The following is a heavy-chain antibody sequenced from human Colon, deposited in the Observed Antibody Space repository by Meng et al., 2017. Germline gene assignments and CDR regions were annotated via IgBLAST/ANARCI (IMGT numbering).Heavy chain of an antibody. CDR1: GFTFSGSA. D-gene: IGHD2-8*01. CDR2: ISGSGSAT. J-gene: IGHJ4*02. Sequence: GESLKISCAASGFTFSGSAMTWVRQAPGKGLEWVSAISGSGSATYYADSVKGRFSISRDNSKNTLYLQMNSLRAADTAVYYCAKILHAPPHCTMLTCFDYCNYWGQGTLVTVSS. V-gene: IGHV3-23*01. CDR3: AKILHAPPHCTMLTCFDYCNY.